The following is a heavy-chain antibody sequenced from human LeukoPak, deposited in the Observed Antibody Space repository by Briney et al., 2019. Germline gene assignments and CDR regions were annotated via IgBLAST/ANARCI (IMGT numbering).Heavy chain of an antibody. CDR1: GGSFTGYY. J-gene: IGHJ4*02. V-gene: IGHV4-34*01. D-gene: IGHD6-19*01. CDR3: ARDSSGWYACDY. Sequence: SETLSLTCAVYGGSFTGYYWSWIRQPPGKGLEWLGEINHSGSTNYNPSLKSRVTISIDTSKSQFSLKLSSVTAADTAVYYCARDSSGWYACDYWGQGTLVTVSS. CDR2: INHSGST.